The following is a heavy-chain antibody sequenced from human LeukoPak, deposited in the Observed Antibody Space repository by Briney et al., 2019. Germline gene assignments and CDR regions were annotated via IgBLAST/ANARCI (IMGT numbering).Heavy chain of an antibody. CDR1: GGSISSYY. Sequence: SETLSLTCTVSGGSISSYYWSWIRQPPGKGLEWIGEINHSGSTNYNPSLKSRVTISVDTSKNQFSLKLSSVTAADTAVYYCARHSTFFGVVIIKGRVRGPFDYWGQGTLVTVSS. V-gene: IGHV4-34*01. D-gene: IGHD3-3*01. CDR2: INHSGST. CDR3: ARHSTFFGVVIIKGRVRGPFDY. J-gene: IGHJ4*02.